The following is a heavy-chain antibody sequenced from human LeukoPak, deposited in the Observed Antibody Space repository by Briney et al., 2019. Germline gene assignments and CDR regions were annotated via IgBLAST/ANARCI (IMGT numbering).Heavy chain of an antibody. J-gene: IGHJ4*02. CDR1: GGSISSSNW. CDR3: ASALPFQLVH. V-gene: IGHV4-4*02. D-gene: IGHD6-13*01. CDR2: IYHSGNT. Sequence: SETLSPTCAVSGGSISSSNWWSWVRQPPGKGLEWIGEIYHSGNTNYNPSLKSRVTMSVDKSKNQFSLKLSSVTAADTAVYYCASALPFQLVHWGQGTLVTVSS.